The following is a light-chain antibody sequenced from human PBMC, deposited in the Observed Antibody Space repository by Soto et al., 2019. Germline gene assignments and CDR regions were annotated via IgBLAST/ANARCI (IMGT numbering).Light chain of an antibody. J-gene: IGLJ1*01. CDR1: SSNIGAGYD. Sequence: QSALTQPASVSRALGQSVTISCTGSSSNIGAGYDVHWYQQLPGTAPKLLIYGNSNRPSGVPDRFSGSKSGTSASLAITGLQAEDEADYYCQSYDSSLSGSGVFGTGTKVTVL. CDR2: GNS. CDR3: QSYDSSLSGSGV. V-gene: IGLV1-40*01.